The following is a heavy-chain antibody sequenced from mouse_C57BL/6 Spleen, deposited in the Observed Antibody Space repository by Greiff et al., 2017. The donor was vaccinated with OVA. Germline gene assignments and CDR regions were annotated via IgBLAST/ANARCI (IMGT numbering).Heavy chain of an antibody. CDR3: ARLGDGYPLDY. D-gene: IGHD2-3*01. J-gene: IGHJ2*01. Sequence: QVHVKQPGAELVRPGSSVKLSCKASGYTFTSYWMDWVKQRPGQGLEWIGNIYPSDSETHYNQKFKDKATLTVDKSSSTAYMQLSSLTSEDSAVYYCARLGDGYPLDYWGQGTTLTVSS. CDR2: IYPSDSET. V-gene: IGHV1-61*01. CDR1: GYTFTSYW.